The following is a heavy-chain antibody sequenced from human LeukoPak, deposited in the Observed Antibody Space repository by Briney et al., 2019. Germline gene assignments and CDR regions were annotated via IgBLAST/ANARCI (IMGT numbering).Heavy chain of an antibody. D-gene: IGHD3-22*01. V-gene: IGHV3-48*01. Sequence: GGSLRLSCAASGFTFSTYSMNWVRQAPGKGLEWVSYISSSSSTIYYADSVKGRFTISRDNAKNSLYLQMNSLRAEDTAVYYCARGSTYHDSSGQVPFDYWGQGTLVTVSS. CDR3: ARGSTYHDSSGQVPFDY. CDR2: ISSSSSTI. CDR1: GFTFSTYS. J-gene: IGHJ4*02.